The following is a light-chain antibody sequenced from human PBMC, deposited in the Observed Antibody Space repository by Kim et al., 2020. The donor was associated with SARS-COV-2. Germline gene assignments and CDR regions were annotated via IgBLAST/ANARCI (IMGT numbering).Light chain of an antibody. CDR1: QSVSDY. V-gene: IGKV3-11*01. CDR3: QQRSNWPIT. Sequence: WSPGESAPLSCRASQSVSDYLAWYQQKPGQAPRLLIYDATNRATGVPPRFSGSGSGTDFTLTISSLEPEDFAIFYCQQRSNWPITFGQGTRLEIK. CDR2: DAT. J-gene: IGKJ5*01.